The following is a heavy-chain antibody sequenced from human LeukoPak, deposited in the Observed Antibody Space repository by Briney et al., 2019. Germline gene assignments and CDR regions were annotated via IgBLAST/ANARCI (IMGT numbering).Heavy chain of an antibody. CDR2: ISYDGSNK. V-gene: IGHV3-30*18. CDR3: AKELDPYYYDSSGPYFDY. J-gene: IGHJ4*02. CDR1: GFTFSSSG. Sequence: GGSLRLSCAASGFTFSSSGMHWVRQAPGKGLEWVALISYDGSNKYYADSVKGRFTISRDNSKNTLYLQMNSLRAEDTAVYYCAKELDPYYYDSSGPYFDYWGQGTLVTVSS. D-gene: IGHD3-22*01.